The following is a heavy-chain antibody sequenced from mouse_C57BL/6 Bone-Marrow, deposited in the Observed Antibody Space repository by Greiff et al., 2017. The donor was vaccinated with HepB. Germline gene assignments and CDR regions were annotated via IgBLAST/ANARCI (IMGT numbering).Heavy chain of an antibody. D-gene: IGHD1-1*01. Sequence: DVKLQESGPGLVKPSQSLSLTCSVTGYSITSGYYWNWIRQFPGNKLEWMGYISYDGSNNYNPSLKNRISITRDTSKNQFFLKLNSVTTEDTATYYCARATTVGANWYFDVWGTGTTVTVSS. CDR3: ARATTVGANWYFDV. CDR2: ISYDGSN. CDR1: GYSITSGYY. J-gene: IGHJ1*03. V-gene: IGHV3-6*01.